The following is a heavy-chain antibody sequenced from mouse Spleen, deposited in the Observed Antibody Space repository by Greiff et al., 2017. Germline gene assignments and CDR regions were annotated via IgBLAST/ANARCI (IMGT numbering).Heavy chain of an antibody. Sequence: VQLQQSGAELARPGASVKMSCKASGYTFTSYTMHWVKQRPGQGLEWIGYINPSSGYTKYNQKFKDKATLTADKSSSTAYMQLSSLTSEDSAVYYCARGEYGNYADFDVWGAGTTVTVSS. J-gene: IGHJ1*01. CDR3: ARGEYGNYADFDV. D-gene: IGHD2-10*02. CDR2: INPSSGYT. CDR1: GYTFTSYT. V-gene: IGHV1-4*01.